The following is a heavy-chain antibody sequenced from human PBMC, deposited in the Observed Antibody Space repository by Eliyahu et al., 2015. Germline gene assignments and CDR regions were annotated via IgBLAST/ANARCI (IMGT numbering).Heavy chain of an antibody. Sequence: EVQLVESGGGLVKPXGSLXRSCAASVXTFSNYNXNWVRQAPGKGXEWVSFISSSSIYIYYADSVKGRFTISRDNAKNSLYLQMNGLRAEDTAVYYCARVWVGATSGYWGQGTLVTVSS. V-gene: IGHV3-21*01. J-gene: IGHJ4*02. CDR1: VXTFSNYN. D-gene: IGHD1-26*01. CDR3: ARVWVGATSGY. CDR2: ISSSSIYI.